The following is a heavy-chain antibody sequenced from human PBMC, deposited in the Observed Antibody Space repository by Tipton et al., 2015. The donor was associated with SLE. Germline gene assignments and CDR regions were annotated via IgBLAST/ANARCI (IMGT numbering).Heavy chain of an antibody. CDR1: GGSISSSSYY. D-gene: IGHD5/OR15-5a*01. V-gene: IGHV4-61*02. Sequence: LRLSCTVSGGSISSSSYYWGWIRLPAGKGLEWIGRVSTTGNNNNNPSLKSRVTMSVDTSKNQVSLKLASVTAADTAVYYCARDGSVSPLDVWGQGTSVVVSS. CDR2: VSTTGNN. J-gene: IGHJ3*01. CDR3: ARDGSVSPLDV.